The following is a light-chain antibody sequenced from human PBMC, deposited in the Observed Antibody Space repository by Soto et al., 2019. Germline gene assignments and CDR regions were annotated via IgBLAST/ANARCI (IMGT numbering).Light chain of an antibody. Sequence: EIMMTQSPANVSVFPGERATLSCRASQSIDSDLAWYQQKPGHVPRLLIYGASTRATGVPARFSGSRSGTEFTLTIISLQSDDFAVYYCQQYSHWRTFGPGTKVEIK. CDR3: QQYSHWRT. J-gene: IGKJ1*01. V-gene: IGKV3-15*01. CDR2: GAS. CDR1: QSIDSD.